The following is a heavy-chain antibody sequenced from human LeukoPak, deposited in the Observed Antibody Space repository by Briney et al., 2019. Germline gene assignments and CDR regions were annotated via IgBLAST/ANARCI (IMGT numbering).Heavy chain of an antibody. J-gene: IGHJ4*02. Sequence: GGSLRLSCAASGFTFSNYWMTWVRQAPGKGLEWVANIKPDGSAQYYVDSVKGRFTISRDNAKNSVYLQMNSLRAEDTAVYYRARDYGDSYWGQGALVTVSS. CDR1: GFTFSNYW. CDR2: IKPDGSAQ. CDR3: ARDYGDSY. D-gene: IGHD4-17*01. V-gene: IGHV3-7*04.